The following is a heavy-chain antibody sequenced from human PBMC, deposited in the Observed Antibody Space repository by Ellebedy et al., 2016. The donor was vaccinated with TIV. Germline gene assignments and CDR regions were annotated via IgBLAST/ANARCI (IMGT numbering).Heavy chain of an antibody. CDR2: IYAGGTT. CDR1: GFTVTDNY. D-gene: IGHD1-26*01. J-gene: IGHJ4*02. Sequence: GESLKISFAASGFTVTDNYMSWVRQAPGQGLEWVSLIYAGGTTNYADSVRGRFTISRDASKNTLYLQANSLRAEDTAVYYCARAGDKWELNSWGQGTLVTVSS. CDR3: ARAGDKWELNS. V-gene: IGHV3-53*05.